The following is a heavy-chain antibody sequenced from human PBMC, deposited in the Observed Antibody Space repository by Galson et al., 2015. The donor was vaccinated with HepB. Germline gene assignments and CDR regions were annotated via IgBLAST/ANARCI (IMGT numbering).Heavy chain of an antibody. J-gene: IGHJ4*02. CDR2: IKQDGSEK. D-gene: IGHD3-10*01. Sequence: SLRLSCAASGFTFSYYYMSWVRQAPGKGLEWVANIKQDGSEKYYVDSVKGRFTISRDNAKNSLYLETHSLRAEDTAVYYCAREEGTYGSGSIDYWGQGTLVTVSS. V-gene: IGHV3-7*03. CDR3: AREEGTYGSGSIDY. CDR1: GFTFSYYY.